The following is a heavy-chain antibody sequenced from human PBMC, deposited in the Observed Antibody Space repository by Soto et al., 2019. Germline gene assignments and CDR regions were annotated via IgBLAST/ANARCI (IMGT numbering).Heavy chain of an antibody. J-gene: IGHJ6*02. V-gene: IGHV3-21*05. CDR1: GFTFSSYS. CDR2: ISSSSSYT. D-gene: IGHD2-8*02. CDR3: ARRSLDWYVDV. Sequence: SLRLSCAASGFTFSSYSMNWVRQAPGKGLEWVSYISSSSSYTNYADSVKGRFTISRDNAKNSLYLQMNSLRAEDTAVYYCARRSLDWYVDVWGQGTTVTVPS.